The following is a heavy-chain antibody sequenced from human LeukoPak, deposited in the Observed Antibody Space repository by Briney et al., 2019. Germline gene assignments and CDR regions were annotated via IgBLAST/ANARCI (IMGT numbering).Heavy chain of an antibody. Sequence: PSETLSLTCTVSGGSISSYYWSWIRQPPGKGLEWIGYIYYSGSTNYNPSLKSRVTILVDTSKNQFSLKLSSVTAADTAVYYCARTYGSGSYVDYWGQGTLVTVSS. CDR1: GGSISSYY. CDR3: ARTYGSGSYVDY. V-gene: IGHV4-59*01. J-gene: IGHJ4*02. D-gene: IGHD3-10*01. CDR2: IYYSGST.